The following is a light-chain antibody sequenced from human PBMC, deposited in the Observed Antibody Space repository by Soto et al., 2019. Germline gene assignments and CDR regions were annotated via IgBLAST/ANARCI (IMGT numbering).Light chain of an antibody. CDR3: QQYCSTPPRT. CDR1: QSVLYSSNNKNY. V-gene: IGKV4-1*01. CDR2: WAS. J-gene: IGKJ1*01. Sequence: DIVMTQSPDSLAVSLGERATINCKSSQSVLYSSNNKNYLAWYQQKPGQPPKLLIYWASTRESGVPDRFSGSGSRTHFTLTISSRQAEDVAFYYCQQYCSTPPRTFGQGTKVEIK.